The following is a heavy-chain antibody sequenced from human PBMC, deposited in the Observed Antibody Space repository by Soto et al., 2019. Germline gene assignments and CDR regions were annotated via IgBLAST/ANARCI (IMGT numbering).Heavy chain of an antibody. J-gene: IGHJ4*02. CDR1: GFTFSSYA. CDR3: AKDRLLWFGELLLQDDY. Sequence: EVQLLESGGGLVQPGGSLRLSCAASGFTFSSYAMSWVRQAPGKGLEWVSAISGSGGSTYYADSVKGGFTISRDSSKNTLYLHRNRLRAEDTAVYYCAKDRLLWFGELLLQDDYWGQGTLVTVSS. D-gene: IGHD3-10*01. CDR2: ISGSGGST. V-gene: IGHV3-23*01.